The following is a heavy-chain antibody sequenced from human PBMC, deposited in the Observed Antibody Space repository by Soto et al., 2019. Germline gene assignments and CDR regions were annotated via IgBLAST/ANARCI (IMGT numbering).Heavy chain of an antibody. CDR1: AFTFSDHG. D-gene: IGHD5-18*01. CDR2: IWFDGIKR. CDR3: ASSGLGDFTSMVRSCYYALDV. Sequence: QLVESGGGVVQPGGSLRLSCSATPSAFTFSDHGMHWVRQTPGKGLEWLAGIWFDGIKRSYADSVKGRFSDSRDNSENTLDLQLNSLSDEDTGVYYCASSGLGDFTSMVRSCYYALDVWCQWTKVAVYS. J-gene: IGHJ6*02. V-gene: IGHV3-33*01.